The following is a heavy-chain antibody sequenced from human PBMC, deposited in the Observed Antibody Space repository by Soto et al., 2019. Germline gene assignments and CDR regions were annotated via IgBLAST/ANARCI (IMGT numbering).Heavy chain of an antibody. CDR1: GFTFSSYA. Sequence: GSLRLSCAASGFTFSSYAMSWVRQAPGKGLEWVSAISGSGGSTYYADSVKGRFTISRDNSKNTLYLQMNSLRAEDTAVYYCAKAFYDFWSGYQLTNIIHYYGMDVWGQGTTVTVSS. D-gene: IGHD3-3*01. J-gene: IGHJ6*02. V-gene: IGHV3-23*01. CDR2: ISGSGGST. CDR3: AKAFYDFWSGYQLTNIIHYYGMDV.